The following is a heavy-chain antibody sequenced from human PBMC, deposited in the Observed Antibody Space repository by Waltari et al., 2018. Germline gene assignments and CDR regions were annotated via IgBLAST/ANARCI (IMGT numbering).Heavy chain of an antibody. CDR3: VSRVTVAGLFDY. D-gene: IGHD6-19*01. CDR1: GFNFNIYG. CDR2: FYFGGNN. V-gene: IGHV3-30*06. J-gene: IGHJ4*02. Sequence: QVFLVESGGGVVQPGDSLRLSCVSPGFNFNIYGMHWVRQAPGKGLGWIGGFYFGGNNYSTPTLQSRVSISIDTSKNQLSLRLTSGTAADTAVYYCVSRVTVAGLFDYCGQGSMVTVSP.